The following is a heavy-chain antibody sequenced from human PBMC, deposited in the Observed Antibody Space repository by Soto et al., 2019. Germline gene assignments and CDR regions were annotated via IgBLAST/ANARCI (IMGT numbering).Heavy chain of an antibody. CDR3: ARGDHSYYECASCFGQDD. J-gene: IGHJ6*02. V-gene: IGHV3-11*01. CDR1: GLTFGDYY. Sequence: GWTLRLSCAASGLTFGDYYMSWIRQAPGQGLEWVSYISSSGSTIYYADSVKGRFTISRDNAKNSLYLQMNRLRAEDTAVYYCARGDHSYYECASCFGQDDCGYGTWDTVSS. D-gene: IGHD2-2*01. CDR2: ISSSGSTI.